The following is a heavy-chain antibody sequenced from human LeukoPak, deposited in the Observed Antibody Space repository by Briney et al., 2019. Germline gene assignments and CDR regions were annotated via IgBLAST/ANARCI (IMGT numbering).Heavy chain of an antibody. V-gene: IGHV3-30*18. Sequence: GGSLRLSCAASGFTFSSYGMHWVRQAPGKGLEWVAVISYDGSNKYYADSVKGRFTISRDNSKNTLYLQMNSLRAEDTAVYYCAKDADQLLSGYYFDYWGQGILVTVSS. D-gene: IGHD2-2*01. CDR2: ISYDGSNK. CDR3: AKDADQLLSGYYFDY. CDR1: GFTFSSYG. J-gene: IGHJ4*02.